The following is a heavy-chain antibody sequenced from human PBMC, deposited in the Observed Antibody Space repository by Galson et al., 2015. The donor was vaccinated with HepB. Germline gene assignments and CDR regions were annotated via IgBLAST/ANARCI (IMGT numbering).Heavy chain of an antibody. CDR1: GYSFTSYW. D-gene: IGHD6-6*01. CDR2: IYPGDSDT. Sequence: QSGAEVKKPGESLKISCKGSGYSFTSYWIGWVRQMPGKGLEWMGIIYPGDSDTRYSPSFQGQVTISADKSISTAYLQWSSLKASDTAMYYCARLQHEYSSSSGLLRYFDLWGRGTLVTVSS. J-gene: IGHJ2*01. CDR3: ARLQHEYSSSSGLLRYFDL. V-gene: IGHV5-51*03.